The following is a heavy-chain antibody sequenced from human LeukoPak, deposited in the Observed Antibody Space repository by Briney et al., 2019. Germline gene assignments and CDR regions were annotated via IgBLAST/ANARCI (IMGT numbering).Heavy chain of an antibody. D-gene: IGHD2-2*01. CDR2: INYSGST. V-gene: IGHV4-30-4*07. CDR1: GGSITGGGYS. CDR3: ARSTSTTWYGWVDP. Sequence: PSETLSLTCAVSGGSITGGGYSWSWIRQPPGKGLEWIEYINYSGSTYYNPSLKSRVTISSDTSNNQFSLKMSSVTAADTAIYYCARSTSTTWYGWVDPWGQGTLVTVSS. J-gene: IGHJ5*02.